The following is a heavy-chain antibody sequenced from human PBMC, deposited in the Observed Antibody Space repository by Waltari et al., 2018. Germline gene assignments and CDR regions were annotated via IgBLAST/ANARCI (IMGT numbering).Heavy chain of an antibody. V-gene: IGHV1-69*05. CDR3: ARGGGSSSSNYYYYYMDV. CDR1: GGTFSSYA. Sequence: QVQLVQSGAEVKKPGSSVKVSCKASGGTFSSYAISWVRQAPGQGLEWMGGIIPIFGTANYAQKFQGRVTITTDESTSTAYMELSSLRSEDTAVYYCARGGGSSSSNYYYYYMDVWGKGTTVTVSS. J-gene: IGHJ6*03. D-gene: IGHD6-6*01. CDR2: IIPIFGTA.